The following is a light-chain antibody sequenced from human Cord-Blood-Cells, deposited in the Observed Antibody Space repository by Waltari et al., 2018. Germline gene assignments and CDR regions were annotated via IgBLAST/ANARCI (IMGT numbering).Light chain of an antibody. J-gene: IGKJ5*01. CDR1: QRVSSSY. CDR3: QQYGSSPPIT. Sequence: EIVLTQSPRTLSLSPGARATLPCRASQRVSSSYLAWYQQKHGQAPTLLIYGASSRATGIPDRFSGSGSGTDFTLTISRLEPEDFAVYSCQQYGSSPPITFGQGTRLEIK. V-gene: IGKV3-20*01. CDR2: GAS.